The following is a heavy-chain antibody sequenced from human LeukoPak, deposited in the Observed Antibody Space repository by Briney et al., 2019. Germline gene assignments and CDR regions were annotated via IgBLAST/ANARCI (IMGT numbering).Heavy chain of an antibody. V-gene: IGHV4-59*01. CDR2: ISYSGST. Sequence: SETLSLTCTVSGGSIINYYWNWIRQPPGKGLEWIGYISYSGSTNYNPSLKSRVTISVDTSKNQFSLNLSSVTAADTAVYYCARADSNYDSGYYAFDIWGQGTMVTVSS. CDR1: GGSIINYY. D-gene: IGHD4-11*01. CDR3: ARADSNYDSGYYAFDI. J-gene: IGHJ3*02.